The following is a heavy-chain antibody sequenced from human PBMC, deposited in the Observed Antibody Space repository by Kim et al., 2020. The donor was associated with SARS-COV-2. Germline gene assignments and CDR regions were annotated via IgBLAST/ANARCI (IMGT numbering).Heavy chain of an antibody. D-gene: IGHD1-26*01. CDR1: GGTFSSYA. CDR2: IIPIFGTA. Sequence: SVKVSYKASGGTFSSYAISWVRQAPGQGLEWMGGIIPIFGTANYAQKFQGRVTITADESTSTAYMELSSLRSEDTAVYYCARWGGIVGATPAYYFDYWGQGTLVTVSS. J-gene: IGHJ4*02. CDR3: ARWGGIVGATPAYYFDY. V-gene: IGHV1-69*13.